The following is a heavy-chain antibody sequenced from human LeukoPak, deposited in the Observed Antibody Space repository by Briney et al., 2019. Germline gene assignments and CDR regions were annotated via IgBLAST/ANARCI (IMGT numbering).Heavy chain of an antibody. Sequence: GGSLRLSCAASGFTFSSYAMSWVRQAPGKGLEWVSVISADSATTFYADSVKGRFTISRDNAKNTVFLQMSSLRAEGTALYYCARKSASGNYPLDYWGQGTLVTVSS. CDR1: GFTFSSYA. V-gene: IGHV3-23*01. CDR3: ARKSASGNYPLDY. D-gene: IGHD3-10*01. CDR2: ISADSATT. J-gene: IGHJ4*02.